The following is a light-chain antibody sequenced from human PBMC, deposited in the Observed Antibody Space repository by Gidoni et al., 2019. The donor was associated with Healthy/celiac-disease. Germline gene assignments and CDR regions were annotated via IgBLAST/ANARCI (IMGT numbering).Light chain of an antibody. J-gene: IGKJ4*02. CDR3: QQLNSYPLT. CDR1: QGISSY. CDR2: AAS. V-gene: IGKV1-9*01. Sequence: DIQLPQSPSFLSASEGDRVTITCRASQGISSYLAWYQQKPGKAPKLLINAASTLQSGVPSRFSGSGSGTEFTLTISSLQPEDFAIYYCQQLNSYPLTFGGGTKVEIK.